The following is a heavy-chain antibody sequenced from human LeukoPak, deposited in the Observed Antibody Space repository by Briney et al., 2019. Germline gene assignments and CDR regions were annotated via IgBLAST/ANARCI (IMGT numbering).Heavy chain of an antibody. J-gene: IGHJ4*02. CDR1: GYTFTSYG. D-gene: IGHD2-15*01. V-gene: IGHV1-18*03. CDR2: ISAYNGNR. CDR3: ARGYTSDTNILDYLDF. Sequence: ASVKVSCKASGYTFTSYGISWVRQAPGQGLEWMGWISAYNGNRNYAQKFQGRVTMTTDTSTSTAYMELTSPRSEDMAFYYCARGYTSDTNILDYLDFWGQGTLVTVSS.